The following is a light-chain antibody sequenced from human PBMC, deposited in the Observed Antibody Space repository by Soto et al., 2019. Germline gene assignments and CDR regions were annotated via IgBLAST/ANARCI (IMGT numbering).Light chain of an antibody. CDR1: HSLVTADGHTF. Sequence: DVVLTQPPLSSPVSLGQPASISCRASHSLVTADGHTFLRWLQQRPGQPPRVLIYKVPNRFSGVADKFSGSGAGTDFTLTISRVEAEDVGIYYGLQITPVPYTFGQGTKLEIE. J-gene: IGKJ2*01. CDR3: LQITPVPYT. CDR2: KVP. V-gene: IGKV2-24*01.